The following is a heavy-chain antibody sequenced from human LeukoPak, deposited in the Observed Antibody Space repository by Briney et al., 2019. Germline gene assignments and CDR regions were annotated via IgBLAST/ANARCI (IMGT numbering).Heavy chain of an antibody. CDR3: AREVVVPFDY. V-gene: IGHV3-33*01. J-gene: IGHJ4*02. CDR1: GFNFRTYG. D-gene: IGHD2-2*01. Sequence: GGSLRLSCAASGFNFRTYGMHWVRQAPGKGLEWLAIIWHDGSNKYYGDSVKGRFTISRDNSKNTLYLEMNSLRAEDTAVYYCAREVVVPFDYWGQGTLVTVSS. CDR2: IWHDGSNK.